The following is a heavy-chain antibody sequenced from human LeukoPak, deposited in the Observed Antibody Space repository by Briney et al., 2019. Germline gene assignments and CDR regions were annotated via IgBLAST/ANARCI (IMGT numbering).Heavy chain of an antibody. CDR1: GYTFTGYY. CDR2: INPNSGGT. V-gene: IGHV1-2*02. D-gene: IGHD2-15*01. J-gene: IGHJ5*02. Sequence: ASVKVSCKASGYTFTGYYMHWVRQAPGQGLEWMGWINPNSGGTNYAQKLQGRVTMTRDTSISTAYMELSRLRSDDTAVYYCARESIVVVVAATRNWFDPWGQGTLVTVSS. CDR3: ARESIVVVVAATRNWFDP.